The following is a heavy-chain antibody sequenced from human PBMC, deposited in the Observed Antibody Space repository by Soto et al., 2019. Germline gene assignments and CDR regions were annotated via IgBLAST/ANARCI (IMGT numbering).Heavy chain of an antibody. Sequence: GGSRALSCVASGFIFRSYVMSWVRKAPGKGREWVSAISGSGGSTYYADSVKGRFTISRDNSKNTLYLQMNSPRAGDAAVYYCAKDRLKHPNFDLWGQGTLVTGSS. CDR3: AKDRLKHPNFDL. J-gene: IGHJ4*02. V-gene: IGHV3-23*01. CDR2: ISGSGGST. D-gene: IGHD6-6*01. CDR1: GFIFRSYV.